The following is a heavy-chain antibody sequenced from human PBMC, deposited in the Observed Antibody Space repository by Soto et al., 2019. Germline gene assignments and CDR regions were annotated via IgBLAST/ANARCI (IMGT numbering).Heavy chain of an antibody. CDR1: GGSFSGYY. D-gene: IGHD3-3*01. J-gene: IGHJ6*02. V-gene: IGHV4-34*01. CDR2: INHSGST. Sequence: SETLSLTCAVYGGSFSGYYWSWSRQPPGKGLGWIGEINHSGSTNYNPSLKSRVTISVDTSKNQFSLKLSSVTAADTAVYYCARGLTYYDFWSGYSRGYYGMDVWGQGTTVTVSS. CDR3: ARGLTYYDFWSGYSRGYYGMDV.